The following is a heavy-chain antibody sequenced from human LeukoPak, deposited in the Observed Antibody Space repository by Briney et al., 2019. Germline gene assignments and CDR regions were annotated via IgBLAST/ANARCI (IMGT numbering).Heavy chain of an antibody. V-gene: IGHV3-9*01. J-gene: IGHJ6*02. CDR2: ISWNSGSI. D-gene: IGHD6-19*01. CDR1: GFTFDDYA. Sequence: GGSLRLSRAASGFTFDDYAMRWVRQAPGRGLEGVSGISWNSGSIDYADSVKGRLTISRDNTKNSLYLQMNSLRAEDTALYNCAKDIGEGAVAASDYYYGMDVWGQGTTVTVSS. CDR3: AKDIGEGAVAASDYYYGMDV.